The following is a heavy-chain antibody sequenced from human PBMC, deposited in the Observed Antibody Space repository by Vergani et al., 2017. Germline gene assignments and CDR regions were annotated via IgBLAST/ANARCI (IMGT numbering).Heavy chain of an antibody. Sequence: EVQLVESGGGLVQPGRSLRLSCTASGFTFGDYAMSWFRQAPGKGLEWVGFIRSKAYGGTTEYAASVKGRFTISRDDSKSIAYLQMNSLKTEETAVYYCTRWDYGSGSYSCDPWGQGTLVTVSS. V-gene: IGHV3-49*03. CDR1: GFTFGDYA. CDR3: TRWDYGSGSYSCDP. D-gene: IGHD3-10*01. J-gene: IGHJ5*02. CDR2: IRSKAYGGTT.